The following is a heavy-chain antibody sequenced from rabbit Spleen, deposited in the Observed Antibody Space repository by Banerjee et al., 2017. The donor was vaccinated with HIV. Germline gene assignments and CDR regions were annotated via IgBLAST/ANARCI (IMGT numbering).Heavy chain of an antibody. CDR3: AREDVGGSVSL. J-gene: IGHJ4*01. V-gene: IGHV1S40*01. D-gene: IGHD1-1*01. CDR1: GFSFSDRDV. CDR2: INTATAKA. Sequence: QSLEESGGDLVKPGASLTLTCTASGFSFSDRDVMCWVRQAPGKGLEWIACINTATAKAVYANWAKGRFTISRENAQNTVDLQMNSLTAADTATYFCAREDVGGSVSLWGQGTLVTVS.